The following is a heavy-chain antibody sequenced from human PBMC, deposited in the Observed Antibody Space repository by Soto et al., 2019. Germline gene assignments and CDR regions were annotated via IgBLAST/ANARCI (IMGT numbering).Heavy chain of an antibody. D-gene: IGHD2-15*01. CDR1: GFTFSDYY. CDR2: ISSSGSTI. J-gene: IGHJ3*02. Sequence: GGSLRLSCAASGFTFSDYYMSWIRQAPGKGLEWVSYISSSGSTIYYADSVKGRFTISRDNAKNSLYLQMNSLRAEDTAVYYCARDVITGVVVAAASGFFAFDIWGQGTMVTVSS. CDR3: ARDVITGVVVAAASGFFAFDI. V-gene: IGHV3-11*01.